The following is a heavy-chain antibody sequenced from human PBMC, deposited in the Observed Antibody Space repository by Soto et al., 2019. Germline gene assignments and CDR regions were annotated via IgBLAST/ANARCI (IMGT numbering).Heavy chain of an antibody. V-gene: IGHV3-21*01. CDR2: ISSGGSYI. D-gene: IGHD1-26*01. CDR1: FTFSMYS. J-gene: IGHJ5*02. Sequence: DVQVVASGGGLVQPGGSLRLSCSFTFSMYSMSWVRQAPGKGLEWVASISSGGSYIKYADSVKGRFTISRDNAKNSVSLQMNSLRVDDTAVYFCTRDQGGSYDSWFDPWGQGTLVTVSS. CDR3: TRDQGGSYDSWFDP.